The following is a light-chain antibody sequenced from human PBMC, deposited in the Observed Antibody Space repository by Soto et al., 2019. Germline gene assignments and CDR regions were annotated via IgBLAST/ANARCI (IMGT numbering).Light chain of an antibody. CDR3: QQRSSWPGT. V-gene: IGKV3-11*01. J-gene: IGKJ5*01. CDR2: DAS. Sequence: IVLTQSPATLSLSLGERATLSCRASQSVSSYLAWFQQKPGQAPRLLIYDASNRATGVPARFSGSGSGTDFTLTISCLEHEDFAVYYCQQRSSWPGTFGQGTRLEIK. CDR1: QSVSSY.